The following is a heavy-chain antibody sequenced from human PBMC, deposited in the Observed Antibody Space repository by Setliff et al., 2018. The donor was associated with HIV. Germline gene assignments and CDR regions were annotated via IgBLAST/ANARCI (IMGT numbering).Heavy chain of an antibody. CDR1: GGSISSYY. D-gene: IGHD3-22*01. Sequence: TLSLTCTVSGGSISSYYWSWIRQPPGKGLEWIGYVYPSGSTNYNPSLKSRVTILVDTSKNQFSLKLSSVTAADTAVYYCARTRGGIVDYWGQGTLVTVSS. CDR3: ARTRGGIVDY. J-gene: IGHJ4*02. CDR2: VYPSGST. V-gene: IGHV4-4*09.